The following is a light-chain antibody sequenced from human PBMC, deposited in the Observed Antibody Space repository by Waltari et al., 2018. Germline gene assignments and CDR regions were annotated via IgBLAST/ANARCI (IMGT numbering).Light chain of an antibody. Sequence: DIQMTPSLSSLSASVGDRVTITCRASQSISSYLNWYQQKPGKAPKLLIYAASSLQSGVPSRFSGSGSGTDFTLTISSLQPDDFATYYCQQSYSTPLTFGGGTKVEIK. CDR1: QSISSY. CDR3: QQSYSTPLT. J-gene: IGKJ4*01. V-gene: IGKV1-39*01. CDR2: AAS.